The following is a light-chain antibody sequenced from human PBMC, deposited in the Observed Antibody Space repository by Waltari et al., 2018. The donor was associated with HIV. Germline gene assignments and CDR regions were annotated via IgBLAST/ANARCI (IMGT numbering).Light chain of an antibody. Sequence: EIKMTQTPSARSASVGDRVTNTCRASQTISDWLAWYQQRPGKAPKLLIFKASGLESGVPSRFSGSLSGTEFTLTISSLQPDDLATYYCQQYSTFPGTFGQGTKVEI. J-gene: IGKJ1*01. CDR1: QTISDW. CDR2: KAS. CDR3: QQYSTFPGT. V-gene: IGKV1-5*03.